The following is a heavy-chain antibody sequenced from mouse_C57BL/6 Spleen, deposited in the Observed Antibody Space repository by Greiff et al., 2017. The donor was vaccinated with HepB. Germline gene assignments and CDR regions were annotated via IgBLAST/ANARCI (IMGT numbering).Heavy chain of an antibody. J-gene: IGHJ2*01. CDR1: GFTFSSYA. Sequence: EVKLMESGGGLVKPGGSLKLSCAASGFTFSSYAMSWVRQTPEKRLEWVATISDGGSYTYYPDNVKGRFTISRDNAKNNLYLQMSHLKSEDTAMYYCARYYDYDGYYFDYWGQGTTLTVSS. D-gene: IGHD2-4*01. CDR2: ISDGGSYT. CDR3: ARYYDYDGYYFDY. V-gene: IGHV5-4*03.